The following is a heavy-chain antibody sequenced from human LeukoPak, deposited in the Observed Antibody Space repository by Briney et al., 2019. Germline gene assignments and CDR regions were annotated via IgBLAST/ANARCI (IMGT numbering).Heavy chain of an antibody. Sequence: GASVKVSCKAFGYTFTSNYMHWVRQAPGQGPEWMGVISPSGGSTTYAQKFQGRVTLTRDMSTSTDYLELSSLRSEDTAVYYCAKSGYNRFDYWGQGTLVTVSS. CDR1: GYTFTSNY. CDR3: AKSGYNRFDY. CDR2: ISPSGGST. V-gene: IGHV1-46*01. J-gene: IGHJ4*02. D-gene: IGHD5-24*01.